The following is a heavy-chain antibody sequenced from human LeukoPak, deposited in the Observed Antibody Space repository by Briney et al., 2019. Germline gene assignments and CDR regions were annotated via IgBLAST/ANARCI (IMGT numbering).Heavy chain of an antibody. V-gene: IGHV1-69*08. Sequence: SVKVSCKASGGTFNTHIFNWVRQAPGQGLEWMGRITPIIGTTKFAEKFQSRITITADRSTSTAYLELSGLTYDDTAVYYCTRVTLRGSKYNWFDPWGQGTHVSVYS. CDR3: TRVTLRGSKYNWFDP. J-gene: IGHJ5*01. CDR1: GGTFNTHI. D-gene: IGHD1-26*01. CDR2: ITPIIGTT.